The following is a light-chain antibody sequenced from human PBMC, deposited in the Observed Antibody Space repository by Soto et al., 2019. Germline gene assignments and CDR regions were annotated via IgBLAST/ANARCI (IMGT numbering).Light chain of an antibody. CDR3: NSFTTSSTLV. V-gene: IGLV2-18*02. CDR1: SSDIGSYNR. J-gene: IGLJ2*01. Sequence: QSALTQPASVSGSPGQSITISCTGTSSDIGSYNRVSWYQQPPGTAPKLIIYEVNNRPSGVPDRFSGSKSGNTASLTISGLQAEDEADYYCNSFTTSSTLVFGGGTKLTVL. CDR2: EVN.